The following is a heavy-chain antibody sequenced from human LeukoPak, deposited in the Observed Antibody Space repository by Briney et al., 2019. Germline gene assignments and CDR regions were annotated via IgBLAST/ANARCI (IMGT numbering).Heavy chain of an antibody. Sequence: PGRSLRLSCAASGFTFDDYAMHWVRQAPGKGLEWVSGISWNSGSIGYADSVKGRLTISRDNAKNSLYLQMNSLRAEDTALYYCAKDRGYSYGLGGWGQGTLVTVSS. CDR2: ISWNSGSI. D-gene: IGHD5-18*01. J-gene: IGHJ4*02. V-gene: IGHV3-9*01. CDR3: AKDRGYSYGLGG. CDR1: GFTFDDYA.